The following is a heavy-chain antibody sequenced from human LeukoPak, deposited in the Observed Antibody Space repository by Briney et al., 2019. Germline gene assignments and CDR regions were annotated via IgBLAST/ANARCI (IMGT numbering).Heavy chain of an antibody. J-gene: IGHJ6*02. CDR1: GFTFSSYS. D-gene: IGHD2-15*01. Sequence: QTGGSLRLSCAASGFTFSSYSMNWVRQAPGKGLEWVSYISSSSSTIYYADSVKGRFTISRDNAKNSLYLQMNSLRDEDTAVYYCARGGFYCSGGSCYPGNGMDVWGQGTTVTVSS. CDR3: ARGGFYCSGGSCYPGNGMDV. CDR2: ISSSSSTI. V-gene: IGHV3-48*02.